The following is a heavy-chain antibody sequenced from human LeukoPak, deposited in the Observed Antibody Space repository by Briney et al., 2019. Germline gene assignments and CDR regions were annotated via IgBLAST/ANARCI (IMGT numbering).Heavy chain of an antibody. V-gene: IGHV3-23*01. CDR1: GFTFSSYD. CDR3: AKKTRNGAFDS. Sequence: PGGSLRLSCAASGFTFSSYDMSWVRQAPGKGLEWVSAISSSGGNTHYADSVKGRFTISRDNSKNTLYLQMSGLRAEDTALYYCAKKTRNGAFDSWGQGSLVTVSS. D-gene: IGHD2-8*01. J-gene: IGHJ4*02. CDR2: ISSSGGNT.